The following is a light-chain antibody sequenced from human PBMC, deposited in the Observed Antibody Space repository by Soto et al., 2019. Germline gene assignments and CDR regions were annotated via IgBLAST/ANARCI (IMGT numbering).Light chain of an antibody. V-gene: IGKV3-11*01. CDR1: QSISGT. Sequence: EIVFTQSPVTLSLSPGERATLSCRASQSISGTLAWYQQKPGQAPRLLIYGASSRATGIPGRFSGSGSGTDFTLTITSLQPEDFATYYCQQSYNIPLTFGGGTKVDIK. CDR2: GAS. CDR3: QQSYNIPLT. J-gene: IGKJ4*01.